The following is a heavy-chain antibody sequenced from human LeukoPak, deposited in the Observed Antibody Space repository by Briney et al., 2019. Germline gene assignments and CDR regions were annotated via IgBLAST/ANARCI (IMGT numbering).Heavy chain of an antibody. CDR1: GYIFTSYG. CDR3: ARGNWNWDAFDI. D-gene: IGHD1-7*01. V-gene: IGHV1-18*01. J-gene: IGHJ3*02. CDR2: ISAYNGNT. Sequence: ASVKVSCKASGYIFTSYGISWVRQAPGQGLEWMGWISAYNGNTNYAQKFQGRVTMTTDTSTRTAYMDLRSLRSDDTAVYYCARGNWNWDAFDIWGQGTMVTVSS.